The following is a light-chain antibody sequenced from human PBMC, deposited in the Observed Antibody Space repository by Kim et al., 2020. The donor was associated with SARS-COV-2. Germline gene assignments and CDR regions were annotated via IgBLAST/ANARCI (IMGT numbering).Light chain of an antibody. CDR1: SGHSSYI. CDR2: LEGSGSY. V-gene: IGLV4-60*03. Sequence: QPVLTQSSSASASLGSSVKLTCTLSSGHSSYIIAWHQQQPGKAPRYLMKLEGSGSYNKGSGVPDRFSGSSSGADRYLTISTLPSEDEADYYCETWDSSTRVFGGGTQLTVL. J-gene: IGLJ3*02. CDR3: ETWDSSTRV.